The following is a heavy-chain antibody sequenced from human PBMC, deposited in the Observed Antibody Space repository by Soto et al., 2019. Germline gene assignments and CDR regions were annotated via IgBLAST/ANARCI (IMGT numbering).Heavy chain of an antibody. Sequence: GGSLRFSCAASGFTFSSYAMSWVRQAPGKGLEWVSAISGSGGSTYYADSVKGRFTISRDNSKNTLYLQMNSLRAEDTAVYYCAVAPRPGRSLHWGQGTLVTVSS. CDR2: ISGSGGST. V-gene: IGHV3-23*01. D-gene: IGHD1-26*01. J-gene: IGHJ1*01. CDR3: AVAPRPGRSLH. CDR1: GFTFSSYA.